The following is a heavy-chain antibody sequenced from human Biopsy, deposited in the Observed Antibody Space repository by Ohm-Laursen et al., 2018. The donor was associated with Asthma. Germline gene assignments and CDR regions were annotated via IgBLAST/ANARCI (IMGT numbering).Heavy chain of an antibody. Sequence: SQTLSLTCAVSGDSIDSGDYSWTWIRQSPGVGLEGVGYLHRNGDTYYNPTHKNRVTISIDRTKNQFSRRLRSVTAADTAVYYCARGWNCGGDCYSLDSWGQGTLVTVSS. D-gene: IGHD2-21*02. CDR2: LHRNGDT. CDR3: ARGWNCGGDCYSLDS. V-gene: IGHV4-30-2*06. CDR1: GDSIDSGDYS. J-gene: IGHJ4*02.